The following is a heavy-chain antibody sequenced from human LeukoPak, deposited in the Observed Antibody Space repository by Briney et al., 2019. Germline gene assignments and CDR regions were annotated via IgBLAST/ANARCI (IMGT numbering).Heavy chain of an antibody. CDR3: ARGRIQLWFGRGYYFDY. Sequence: SETLSLTCSVSGASISSGSNYWGWIRRPPGKTLEWIGSIYSSGSTYYNPSLKSRVIIIIDTPKNHFSLTLSSVTAADTAVYYCARGRIQLWFGRGYYFDYWGQGTLVTVSS. D-gene: IGHD5-18*01. V-gene: IGHV4-39*07. CDR1: GASISSGSNY. J-gene: IGHJ4*02. CDR2: IYSSGST.